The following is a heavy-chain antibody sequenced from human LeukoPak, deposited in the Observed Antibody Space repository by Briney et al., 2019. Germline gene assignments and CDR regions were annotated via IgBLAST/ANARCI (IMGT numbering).Heavy chain of an antibody. CDR2: ISAYNGNT. V-gene: IGHV1-18*01. Sequence: ASVKVSCKASGYTFTSYDINWVRQATGQGLEWMGWISAYNGNTIYAQKLQGRVTMTTDTSTSTAYMELRSLRSDDTAVYYCARVKPRWNWFDPWGQGTLVTVSS. D-gene: IGHD3-16*02. J-gene: IGHJ5*02. CDR1: GYTFTSYD. CDR3: ARVKPRWNWFDP.